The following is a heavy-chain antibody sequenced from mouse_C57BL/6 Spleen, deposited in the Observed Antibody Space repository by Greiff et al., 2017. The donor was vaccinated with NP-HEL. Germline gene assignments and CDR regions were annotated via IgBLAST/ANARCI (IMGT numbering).Heavy chain of an antibody. V-gene: IGHV1-82*01. D-gene: IGHD2-5*01. CDR1: GYAFSSSW. Sequence: QVQLKQSGPELVKPGASVKISCKASGYAFSSSWMNWVKQRPGKGLEWIGRIYPGDGDTNYNGKFKGKATLSADKSSSTAYMQLSSRTSEDSAVYYCARSSSNYEYFCVWGTGTTVTVSS. J-gene: IGHJ1*03. CDR3: ARSSSNYEYFCV. CDR2: IYPGDGDT.